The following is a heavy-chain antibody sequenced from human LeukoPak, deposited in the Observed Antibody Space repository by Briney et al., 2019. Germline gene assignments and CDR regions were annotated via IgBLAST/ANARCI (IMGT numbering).Heavy chain of an antibody. CDR1: GFTFSNYA. D-gene: IGHD6-13*01. Sequence: GGSLRLSCAASGFTFSNYAIHWVRQAPGKGLEWVAVISYDGSNKYYADSVKGRFTISRDNSKNTLYLQMNSLRTEDTAVYYCAKGVSSSWSNDAFDIWGQGTMVTVSS. J-gene: IGHJ3*02. CDR2: ISYDGSNK. CDR3: AKGVSSSWSNDAFDI. V-gene: IGHV3-30*04.